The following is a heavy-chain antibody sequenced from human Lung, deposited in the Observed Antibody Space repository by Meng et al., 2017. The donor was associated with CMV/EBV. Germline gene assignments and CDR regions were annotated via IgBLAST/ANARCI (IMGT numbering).Heavy chain of an antibody. CDR2: IKSKPSGGTT. V-gene: IGHV3-15*01. Sequence: GESXKISCATSGFTFSNAWMNWVRQAPGKGLEWVGRIKSKPSGGTTDYAAPVKGRFTISRDDSKNTAYLQMNGLKNDDTAVYYCSTGGYFFDYWCQGTLVTVSS. J-gene: IGHJ4*02. CDR1: GFTFSNAW. CDR3: STGGYFFDY. D-gene: IGHD3-16*01.